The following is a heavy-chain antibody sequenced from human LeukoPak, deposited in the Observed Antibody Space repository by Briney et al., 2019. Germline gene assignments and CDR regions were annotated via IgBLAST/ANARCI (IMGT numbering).Heavy chain of an antibody. Sequence: SGRSLRLSCAASGFTFSDYYMSWIRQAPGKGLEWVAVIWYDGSNKYYADSVKGRFTISRDNSKNTLYLQMNSLRAEDTAVYYCAKDRVPFSGWYYMDVWGKGTTVTVSS. D-gene: IGHD6-25*01. CDR2: IWYDGSNK. V-gene: IGHV3-33*06. CDR3: AKDRVPFSGWYYMDV. J-gene: IGHJ6*03. CDR1: GFTFSDYY.